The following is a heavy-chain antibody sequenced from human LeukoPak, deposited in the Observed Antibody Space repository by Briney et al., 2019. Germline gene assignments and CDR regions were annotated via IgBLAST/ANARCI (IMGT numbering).Heavy chain of an antibody. V-gene: IGHV1-69*13. CDR1: GGTFSSYA. CDR3: AREVIVRYSYGYFDY. CDR2: IIPIFGTA. Sequence: SVKVSCKASGGTFSSYAISWVRQAPGQGLEWMGGIIPIFGTANYAQKFQGRVTITADESTSTAYMELSSLRSEDTAVYYCAREVIVRYSYGYFDYWGQGTLVTVSS. D-gene: IGHD5-18*01. J-gene: IGHJ4*02.